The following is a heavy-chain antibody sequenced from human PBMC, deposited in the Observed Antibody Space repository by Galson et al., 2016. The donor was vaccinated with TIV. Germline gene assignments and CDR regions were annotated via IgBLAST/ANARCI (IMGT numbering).Heavy chain of an antibody. J-gene: IGHJ3*02. CDR2: IIPMFKIA. Sequence: SVKVSCKASGGTFGSDAISWVRQAPGQGLEWMGGIIPMFKIADYAQKFQGRVTISADEFPSAAYMELSSLRFEDTAVYYCARARGYNFENAFHIWGQGTMVTVSS. CDR1: GGTFGSDA. CDR3: ARARGYNFENAFHI. V-gene: IGHV1-69*13. D-gene: IGHD5-18*01.